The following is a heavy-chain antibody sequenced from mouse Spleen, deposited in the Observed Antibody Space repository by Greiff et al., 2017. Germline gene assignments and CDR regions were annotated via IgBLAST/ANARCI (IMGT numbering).Heavy chain of an antibody. CDR2: ISSGSSTI. D-gene: IGHD1-1*01. CDR1: GFTFSSFG. V-gene: IGHV5-17*02. Sequence: EVKLVESGGGLVQPGGSRKLSCAASGFTFSSFGMHWVRQAPEKGLEWVAYISSGSSTIYYADTVKGRFTISRDNPKNTLFLQMTSLRSEDTAMYYCARWEATDWYFDVWGAGTTVTVSS. J-gene: IGHJ1*01. CDR3: ARWEATDWYFDV.